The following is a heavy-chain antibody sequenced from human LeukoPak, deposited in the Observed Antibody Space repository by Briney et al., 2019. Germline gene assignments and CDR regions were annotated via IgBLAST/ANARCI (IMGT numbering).Heavy chain of an antibody. D-gene: IGHD6-19*01. CDR2: LYSDGRSR. CDR1: GFNFTGDW. CDR3: ARGRGLGELAVASFDS. V-gene: IGHV3-74*03. Sequence: GGSLRLSCAGSGFNFTGDWMHWVRQAPGKGLEWISRLYSDGRSRTYADSVMGRFTISRDNSKKMLYLQMNSLRAEDTAVYYCARGRGLGELAVASFDSWGQGILVTVSS. J-gene: IGHJ4*02.